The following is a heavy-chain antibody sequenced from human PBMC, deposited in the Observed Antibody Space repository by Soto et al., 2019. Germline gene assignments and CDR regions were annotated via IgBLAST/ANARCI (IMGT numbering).Heavy chain of an antibody. CDR1: GFTFSNAW. CDR2: IKSKTDGGTT. J-gene: IGHJ4*02. CDR3: TTDLLEDILTGLFDY. V-gene: IGHV3-15*01. Sequence: GGSLRLSCAASGFTFSNAWMSWVRQAPGKGLEWVGRIKSKTDGGTTDYAAPVKGRFTISRDDSKNTLYLQMNSLKTEDTAVYYCTTDLLEDILTGLFDYWGQGTLVTVSS. D-gene: IGHD3-9*01.